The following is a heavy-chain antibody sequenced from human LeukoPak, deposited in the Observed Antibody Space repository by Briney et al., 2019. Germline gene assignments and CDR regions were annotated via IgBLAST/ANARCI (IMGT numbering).Heavy chain of an antibody. Sequence: SVKVSCKASGYTFTNYGISWVRQAPGQGLEWMGGIVPIFGTPNYAQKFQGRVTITTDESTSTAYMELSSLRSEDTAVYYCARIMVDDYGDNGISWGQGTPVTVSS. CDR1: GYTFTNYG. V-gene: IGHV1-69*05. CDR3: ARIMVDDYGDNGIS. CDR2: IVPIFGTP. J-gene: IGHJ5*02. D-gene: IGHD4-17*01.